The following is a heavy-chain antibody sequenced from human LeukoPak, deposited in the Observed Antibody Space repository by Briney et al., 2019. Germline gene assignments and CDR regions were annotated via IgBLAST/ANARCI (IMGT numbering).Heavy chain of an antibody. CDR1: GFXFTGYY. J-gene: IGHJ4*02. Sequence: ASVKVSCKASGFXFTGYYINWVRQAPGQGLEWMGWIIPNSGGSNYAEKFQGRVTMTRDTSISTAYMELSRLTSDDTAVYYCARGVYGGNEVDYWGQGTLVTVSS. CDR3: ARGVYGGNEVDY. CDR2: IIPNSGGS. D-gene: IGHD4-23*01. V-gene: IGHV1-2*02.